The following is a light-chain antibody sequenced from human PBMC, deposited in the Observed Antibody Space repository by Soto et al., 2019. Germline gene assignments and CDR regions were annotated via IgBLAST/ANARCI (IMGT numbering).Light chain of an antibody. CDR3: LQRSNWPRT. V-gene: IGKV3-11*01. CDR1: QNVSSY. Sequence: EIVLTQSPATLSLSPGERATLSCRASQNVSSYLAWYQQRPGQAPRLLIYDASNRATGIPARFSGSGSGTDFTLTISSLEPEDFAVYYCLQRSNWPRTFGQGTRWIS. CDR2: DAS. J-gene: IGKJ1*01.